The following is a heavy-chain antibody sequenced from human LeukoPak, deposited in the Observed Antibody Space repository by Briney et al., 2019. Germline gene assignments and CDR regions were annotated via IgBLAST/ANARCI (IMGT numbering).Heavy chain of an antibody. J-gene: IGHJ2*01. CDR3: ARGQSDFWSGYWYFDL. V-gene: IGHV4-39*07. Sequence: SETLSLTCTVSGGSISSSSYYWSWIRQPPGKGLEWIGEINHSGSTNYNPSLKSRVTISVDTSKNQFSLKLNSVTAADTAVYYCARGQSDFWSGYWYFDLWGRGTLVTVSS. CDR1: GGSISSSSYY. CDR2: INHSGST. D-gene: IGHD3-3*01.